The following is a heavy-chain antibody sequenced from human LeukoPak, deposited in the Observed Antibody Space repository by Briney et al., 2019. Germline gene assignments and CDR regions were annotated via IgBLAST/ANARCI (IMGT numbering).Heavy chain of an antibody. CDR2: IYYSGST. V-gene: IGHV4-61*01. Sequence: NPSETLSLTCTVSGGSVSSSSSYWSWIRRPPGKGLEWIGYIYYSGSTNYNPSLKSRVAISVDTSKNQFSLKLSSVTAADTAVYYCARVRIAVAGTFYYYYGMDVWGQGTTVTVSS. CDR1: GGSVSSSSSY. J-gene: IGHJ6*02. D-gene: IGHD6-19*01. CDR3: ARVRIAVAGTFYYYYGMDV.